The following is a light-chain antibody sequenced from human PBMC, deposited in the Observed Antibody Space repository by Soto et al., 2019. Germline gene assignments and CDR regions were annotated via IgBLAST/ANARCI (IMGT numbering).Light chain of an antibody. J-gene: IGLJ1*01. CDR1: SSNIGNNF. CDR2: DNN. Sequence: QSVLTQPPSVSAAPGQKVTISCSGSSSNIGNNFVSWFQQLPRTAPKLLIYDNNKRPSGIPDRFSGSKSATSATLGITGLQTGDEADYYCGTWDSSLSVYVFGTGTKVNVL. CDR3: GTWDSSLSVYV. V-gene: IGLV1-51*01.